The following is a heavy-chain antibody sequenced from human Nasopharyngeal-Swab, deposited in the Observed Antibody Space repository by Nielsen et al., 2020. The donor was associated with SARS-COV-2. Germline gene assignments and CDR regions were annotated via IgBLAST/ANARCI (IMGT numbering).Heavy chain of an antibody. CDR2: ISYDGSNK. D-gene: IGHD1-26*01. J-gene: IGHJ4*02. CDR1: GFTFSSHA. V-gene: IGHV3-30-3*01. Sequence: GGSLRLSCAASGFTFSSHAMHWVRQAPGKGLEWVAVISYDGSNKYYADSVKGRFTISRDNSKNTLYLQMNSLRAEDTAVYYCARGSGSYKEILFDYWGQGTLVTVSS. CDR3: ARGSGSYKEILFDY.